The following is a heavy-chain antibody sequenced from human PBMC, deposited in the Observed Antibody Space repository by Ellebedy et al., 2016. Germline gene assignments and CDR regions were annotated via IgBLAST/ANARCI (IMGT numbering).Heavy chain of an antibody. V-gene: IGHV3-9*01. CDR3: AKGQVVTLSVGYFDL. D-gene: IGHD4-23*01. Sequence: GGSLRLXCAASGFTFDDYAMHWVRQAPGKGLEWVSGISWNSGSIGYADSVKGRFTISRDNAKNSLYLQMNSLRAEDTALYYCAKGQVVTLSVGYFDLWGRGTLVTVSS. J-gene: IGHJ2*01. CDR1: GFTFDDYA. CDR2: ISWNSGSI.